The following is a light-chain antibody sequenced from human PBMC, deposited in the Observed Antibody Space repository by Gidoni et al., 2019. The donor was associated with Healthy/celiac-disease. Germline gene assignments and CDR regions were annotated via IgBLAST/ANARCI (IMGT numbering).Light chain of an antibody. Sequence: EIVLTQSPATLSLSPGERATLSCRASQSVSSYLAWYQQKPGQAPRLLIYDASNRATGIPARFSGSGSGTDFTLTISSLGPEDFAVYYCQQRSNWPLKTFGQGTRLEIK. CDR2: DAS. J-gene: IGKJ5*01. CDR3: QQRSNWPLKT. CDR1: QSVSSY. V-gene: IGKV3-11*01.